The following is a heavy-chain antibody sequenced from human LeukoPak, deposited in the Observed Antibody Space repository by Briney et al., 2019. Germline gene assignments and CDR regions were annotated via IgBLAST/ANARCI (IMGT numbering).Heavy chain of an antibody. V-gene: IGHV3-30*02. CDR2: IRYDGSNK. CDR3: ATARSPPTYYHGSGSYYFWPAGLDY. CDR1: GFTFSSYG. Sequence: GGSLRLSCAASGFTFSSYGIHWVRQAPGKGLEWVAFIRYDGSNKYYADSVEGRFTISRDNSKNTVYLQMNSLRAEDRAVYYWATARSPPTYYHGSGSYYFWPAGLDYWGQGTLVTVSS. J-gene: IGHJ4*02. D-gene: IGHD3-10*01.